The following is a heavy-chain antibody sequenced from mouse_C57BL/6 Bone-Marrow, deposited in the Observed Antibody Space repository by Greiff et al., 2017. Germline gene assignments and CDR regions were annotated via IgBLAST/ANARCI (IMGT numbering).Heavy chain of an antibody. CDR1: GYTFTSYG. Sequence: QVQLKQSGAELARPGASVKLSCKASGYTFTSYGISWVKQRTGQGLEWIGEIYPRSGNTYYNEKFKGKATLTADKSSSTAYMELRSLTSVDSAVYFCARWGITTVAGHYYGMDYWGQGTSVTVSS. J-gene: IGHJ4*01. CDR2: IYPRSGNT. V-gene: IGHV1-81*01. D-gene: IGHD1-1*01. CDR3: ARWGITTVAGHYYGMDY.